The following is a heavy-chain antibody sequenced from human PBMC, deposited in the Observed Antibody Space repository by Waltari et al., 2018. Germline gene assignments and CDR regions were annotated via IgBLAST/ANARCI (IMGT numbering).Heavy chain of an antibody. J-gene: IGHJ4*02. CDR3: ATDFRKSSYS. CDR1: GPPFDSYT. V-gene: IGHV3-64*07. D-gene: IGHD2-21*01. Sequence: QLLQSGGGLVPPGGSLRLSCADSGPPFDSYTMTWVRQSPGKVLQYVSNINKNGGGTHYADSVKGRFSVSRDNSRNKVFLQMGGLRLEDTAVYYCATDFRKSSYSWGQGTLVIVSS. CDR2: INKNGGGT.